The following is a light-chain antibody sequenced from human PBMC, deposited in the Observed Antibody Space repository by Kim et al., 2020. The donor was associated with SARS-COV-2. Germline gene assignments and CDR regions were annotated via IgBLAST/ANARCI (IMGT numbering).Light chain of an antibody. Sequence: VSVALGQTARITRGGNNLGTISVPWYKQKPGPAQVLVIYRDSNRPSGIPERFSGSNSGNTATLTISRAQGGDEADYYCQVWDSGTVFGGGTQLTVL. CDR3: QVWDSGTV. CDR2: RDS. V-gene: IGLV3-9*01. CDR1: NLGTIS. J-gene: IGLJ2*01.